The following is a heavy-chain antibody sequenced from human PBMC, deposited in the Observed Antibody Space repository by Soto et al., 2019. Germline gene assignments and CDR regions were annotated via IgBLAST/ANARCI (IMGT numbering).Heavy chain of an antibody. V-gene: IGHV1-69*13. CDR3: ARDPNWDAPRVYAFDI. CDR2: IIPIFGTA. J-gene: IGHJ3*02. D-gene: IGHD1-1*01. CDR1: GGTFSSYA. Sequence: SVKVCCKASGGTFSSYAISWVRQAPGQGLEWMGGIIPIFGTANYAQKFQGRVTITADESTSTAYMELSSLRSEDTAVYYCARDPNWDAPRVYAFDIWGQGTTVSVSS.